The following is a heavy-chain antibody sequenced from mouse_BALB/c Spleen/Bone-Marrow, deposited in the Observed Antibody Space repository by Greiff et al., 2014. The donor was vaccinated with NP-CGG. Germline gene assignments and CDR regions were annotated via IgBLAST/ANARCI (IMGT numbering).Heavy chain of an antibody. Sequence: EVQLQQSGAELVKPGASVKLSCTASGFNIKDTYMHWVKQRPEQGLEWIGRIDPANGNTKYDPKFQGKATITADTSSNTAYLQLSSLTSEDTAVCYCARNGNYGAWFAYGGQGTLVTVSA. J-gene: IGHJ3*01. D-gene: IGHD2-1*01. V-gene: IGHV14-3*02. CDR1: GFNIKDTY. CDR2: IDPANGNT. CDR3: ARNGNYGAWFAY.